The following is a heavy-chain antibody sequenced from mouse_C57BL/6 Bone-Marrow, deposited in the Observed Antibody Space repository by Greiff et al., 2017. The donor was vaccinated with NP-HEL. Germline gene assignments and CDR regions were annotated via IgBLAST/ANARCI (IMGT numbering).Heavy chain of an antibody. V-gene: IGHV1-59*01. CDR2: IDPSDSYT. CDR3: ADGNYAMDY. D-gene: IGHD2-1*01. J-gene: IGHJ4*01. Sequence: VQLQQPGAELVRPGTSVKLSCKASGYTFTSYWMHWVKQRPGQGLEWIGVIDPSDSYTNYNQKFKGKATLTVDTSSSTAYMQPSSLTSEDSAVYYCADGNYAMDYWGQGTSVTVSS. CDR1: GYTFTSYW.